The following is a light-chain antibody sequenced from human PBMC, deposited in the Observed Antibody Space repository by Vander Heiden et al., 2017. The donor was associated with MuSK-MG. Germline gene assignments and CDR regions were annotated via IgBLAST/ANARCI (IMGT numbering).Light chain of an antibody. CDR1: NIGEKS. CDR3: QVWDSSSASYV. Sequence: SYVLTQPPSVSEAPGQTARITCEGNNIGEKSVHWYQQKPGQAPVLVVYEDSARPSGIPERFSGSNSANTATLTISRVEAGDEADYYCQVWDSSSASYVFGTGTKVTVL. V-gene: IGLV3-21*02. J-gene: IGLJ1*01. CDR2: EDS.